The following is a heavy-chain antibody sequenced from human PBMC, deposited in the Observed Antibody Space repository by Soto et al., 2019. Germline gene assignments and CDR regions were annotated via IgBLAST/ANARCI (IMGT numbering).Heavy chain of an antibody. V-gene: IGHV1-69*12. Sequence: QVQLVQSGAEVKKPGSSVKVSCKASGGTFSSYAISWVRQAPGQGLEWMGGIIPIFGTANYAQKFQGRVTITADESTSTAYMELSSLRSEDTAVYYCGSRSTGTTGYYYYYGMDVWGQGTTVTVSS. J-gene: IGHJ6*02. D-gene: IGHD1-7*01. CDR3: GSRSTGTTGYYYYYGMDV. CDR2: IIPIFGTA. CDR1: GGTFSSYA.